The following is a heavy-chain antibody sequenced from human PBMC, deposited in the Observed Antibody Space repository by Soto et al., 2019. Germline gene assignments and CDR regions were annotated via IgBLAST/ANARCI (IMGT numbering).Heavy chain of an antibody. CDR1: GVTDSNNY. CDR2: IQGGDSI. CDR3: ARGEGSGSNALGY. Sequence: EVLLEESGGGLVQPEGSLRLSCAASGVTDSNNYMAWVRQAPGKGLEWSSVIQGGDSISYADSLRDRFTSSRDSSTNTVLLQMSSLRPEDTAVYFCARGEGSGSNALGYWGQGNLVTDSS. V-gene: IGHV3-66*01. D-gene: IGHD3-10*01. J-gene: IGHJ4*02.